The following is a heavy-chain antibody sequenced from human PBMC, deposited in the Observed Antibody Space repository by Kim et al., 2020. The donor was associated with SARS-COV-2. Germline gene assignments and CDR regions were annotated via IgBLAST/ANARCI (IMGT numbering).Heavy chain of an antibody. J-gene: IGHJ3*02. D-gene: IGHD3-10*01. CDR3: AREGKDSITMVRGPGIGAFDI. V-gene: IGHV5-51*01. CDR2: IYPGDSDT. Sequence: GESLKISCKGSGYSFTSYWIGWVRQMPGKGLEWMGIIYPGDSDTRYSPSFQGQVTISADKSISTAYLQWSSLKASDTAMYYCAREGKDSITMVRGPGIGAFDIWGQGTKVTVSS. CDR1: GYSFTSYW.